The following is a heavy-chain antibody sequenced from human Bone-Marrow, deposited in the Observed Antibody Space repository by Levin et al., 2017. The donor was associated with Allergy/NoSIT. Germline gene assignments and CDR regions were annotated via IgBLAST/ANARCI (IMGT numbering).Heavy chain of an antibody. D-gene: IGHD5-24*01. CDR2: ISSSAGSFI. J-gene: IGHJ6*02. CDR3: VRTISPSRSLDV. V-gene: IGHV3-21*01. CDR1: GFTFSSYN. Sequence: ASVKVSCAASGFTFSSYNMNWVRHAPGKGLEWVSSISSSAGSFIYNADSVKGRFTISRDNAKNSAFLQMNSLRAEDTAVYYCVRTISPSRSLDVWGQGTTVTVSS.